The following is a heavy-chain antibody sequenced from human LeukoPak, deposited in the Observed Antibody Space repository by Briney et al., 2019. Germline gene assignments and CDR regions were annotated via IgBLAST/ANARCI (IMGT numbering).Heavy chain of an antibody. CDR3: ARDLLLWFGELSGESDY. CDR1: GFTFNDYW. D-gene: IGHD3-10*01. Sequence: GRSLRLSCAASGFTFNDYWMHWVRQAPRKGLVRVSRSKGDGSSTTYADSVKGRFTISRDNAKNTLYLQMNSLRAEDTAVYYCARDLLLWFGELSGESDYWGQGTLVTVSS. J-gene: IGHJ4*02. CDR2: SKGDGSST. V-gene: IGHV3-74*01.